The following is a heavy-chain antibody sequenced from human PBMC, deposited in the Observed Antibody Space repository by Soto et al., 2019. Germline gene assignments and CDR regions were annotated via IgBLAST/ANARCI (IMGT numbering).Heavy chain of an antibody. D-gene: IGHD3-10*01. CDR1: GFTFSDRA. Sequence: EVQLLESGGDLVQPGGSLRLSCAASGFTFSDRAMTWVRQAPGKGLEWVSALTPRGFNTYYTDSVRGRFTIYRDNSRNTLYLEMKSLRAEDTATYSCAVSNYHGSGSPYDYWGQGTLVAVSS. CDR3: AVSNYHGSGSPYDY. CDR2: LTPRGFNT. J-gene: IGHJ4*02. V-gene: IGHV3-23*01.